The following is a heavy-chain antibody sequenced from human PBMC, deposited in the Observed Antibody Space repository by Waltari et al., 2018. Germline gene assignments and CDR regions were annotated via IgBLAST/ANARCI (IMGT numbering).Heavy chain of an antibody. V-gene: IGHV1-69*04. CDR2: IIPTLGIA. Sequence: QVQLVQSGAEGKTPGSSVKGSCKASGATFSSYAISWVRQAPGQGLEWMGGIIPTLGIANYAQKVQGRVTITADESTSTAYMELSSLRSEDTAVSYCARSEYLQLTMDVWGKGTTVTVSS. CDR3: ARSEYLQLTMDV. CDR1: GATFSSYA. D-gene: IGHD5-18*01. J-gene: IGHJ6*03.